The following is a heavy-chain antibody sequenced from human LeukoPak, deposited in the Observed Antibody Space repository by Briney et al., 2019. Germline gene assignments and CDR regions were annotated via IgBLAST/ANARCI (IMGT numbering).Heavy chain of an antibody. V-gene: IGHV3-48*03. CDR1: GFTFSSYE. Sequence: GGSLRLSCAASGFTFSSYEMNWVRQAPGKGLEWVSYISNTGTTIYYADSVKGRFTISRDNAKNSLYLQMNSLRAEDTAAYYCARGGAADYWGQGTLVTVSS. CDR3: ARGGAADY. D-gene: IGHD1-26*01. CDR2: ISNTGTTI. J-gene: IGHJ4*02.